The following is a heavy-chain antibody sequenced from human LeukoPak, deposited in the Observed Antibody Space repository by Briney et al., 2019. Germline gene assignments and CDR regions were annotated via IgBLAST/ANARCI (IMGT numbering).Heavy chain of an antibody. CDR1: GFPFSSYW. Sequence: GGSLRLSCAASGFPFSSYWMSWVRQAPGKGLEWVANIKQDGSEKYYVDSVKGRFTISRDNAKNSLYLQMNSLRAEDTAVYYCARTRFYYGSGSYYHFDYWGQGTLVTVSS. CDR3: ARTRFYYGSGSYYHFDY. CDR2: IKQDGSEK. D-gene: IGHD3-10*01. V-gene: IGHV3-7*01. J-gene: IGHJ4*02.